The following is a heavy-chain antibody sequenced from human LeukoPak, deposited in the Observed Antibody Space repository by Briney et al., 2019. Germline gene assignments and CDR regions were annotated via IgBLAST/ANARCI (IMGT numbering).Heavy chain of an antibody. D-gene: IGHD2-21*01. J-gene: IGHJ5*02. Sequence: ASVKVSCKASGGTFSSYAISWVRQAPGQGLEWMGGIIPIFGTANYAQKFQGRVTITTDESTSTAYMELSSLRSEDTAVYYCARDLTGGGDSSSWGQGTLVTVSS. V-gene: IGHV1-69*05. CDR1: GGTFSSYA. CDR3: ARDLTGGGDSSS. CDR2: IIPIFGTA.